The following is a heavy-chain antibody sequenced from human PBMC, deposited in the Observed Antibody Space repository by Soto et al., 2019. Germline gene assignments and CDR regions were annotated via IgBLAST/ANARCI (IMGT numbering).Heavy chain of an antibody. J-gene: IGHJ4*02. CDR1: GGSISSSSYY. V-gene: IGHV4-39*01. CDR3: ASLPSQLGYCSGGSCYPDY. Sequence: QLQLQESGPGLVKPSETLSLTCTVSGGSISSSSYYWGWIRQPPGKGLEWIGSIYYSGSTYYNPSLKSRVTISVDTAKNQFSLELSSVTAADTAVYYCASLPSQLGYCSGGSCYPDYWGQGTLVTVSS. D-gene: IGHD2-15*01. CDR2: IYYSGST.